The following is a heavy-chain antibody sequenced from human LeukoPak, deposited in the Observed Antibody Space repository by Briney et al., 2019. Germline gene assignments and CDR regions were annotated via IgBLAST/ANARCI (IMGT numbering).Heavy chain of an antibody. D-gene: IGHD4-23*01. V-gene: IGHV1-18*01. Sequence: ASVKVSCKASGYTFTSYGISWVRQAPGQGLEWMGWISAYNGNTNYARKFRGRVTMTTDTSTSTAYMELRGLKSDDTAVYYCARERYGGNGGNWFDPWGQGTLVTVSS. CDR1: GYTFTSYG. J-gene: IGHJ5*02. CDR2: ISAYNGNT. CDR3: ARERYGGNGGNWFDP.